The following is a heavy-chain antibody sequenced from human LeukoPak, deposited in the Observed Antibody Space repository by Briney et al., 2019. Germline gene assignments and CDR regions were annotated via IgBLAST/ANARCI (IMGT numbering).Heavy chain of an antibody. CDR2: ISYDGTNN. Sequence: WGSLRLSCAASGFTFSNFGMHWVRQAPGKGLEWVAIISYDGTNNNYADSVKGRFTISRDNSKNTLYLQMSSLRAEDTAVYYCAKERRETVVGTVYFQHWGQGTLVTVSS. CDR3: AKERRETVVGTVYFQH. V-gene: IGHV3-30*18. D-gene: IGHD6-19*01. J-gene: IGHJ1*01. CDR1: GFTFSNFG.